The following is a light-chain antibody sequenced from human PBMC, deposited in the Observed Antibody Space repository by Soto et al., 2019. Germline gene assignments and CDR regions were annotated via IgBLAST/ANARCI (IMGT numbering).Light chain of an antibody. Sequence: IVMTQYPATLYVSTGERATLSCGASQSVSSKLAWYQQKPGQAPRLLIYGASTRATGIPARFSGTVSGTEFTLTIRSLQSEDFAVYYCQQFKTWPTITFGQGTRLEIK. CDR2: GAS. J-gene: IGKJ5*01. CDR3: QQFKTWPTIT. CDR1: QSVSSK. V-gene: IGKV3-15*01.